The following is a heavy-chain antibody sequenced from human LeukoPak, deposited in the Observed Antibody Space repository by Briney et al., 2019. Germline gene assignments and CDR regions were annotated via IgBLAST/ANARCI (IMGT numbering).Heavy chain of an antibody. Sequence: SETLSLTCTVSGGSISTYSWTWIRHPPGKGLEWIGNIYYSGSTNYNPSLKSRVTISIDTSKNQFSLKVSSVTAADTAVYYCARAHSSGWPHMFDPWGQGTLVTVPS. CDR2: IYYSGST. V-gene: IGHV4-59*01. D-gene: IGHD6-19*01. CDR1: GGSISTYS. CDR3: ARAHSSGWPHMFDP. J-gene: IGHJ5*02.